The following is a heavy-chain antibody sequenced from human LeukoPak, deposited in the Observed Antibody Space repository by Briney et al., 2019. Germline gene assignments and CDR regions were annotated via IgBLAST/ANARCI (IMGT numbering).Heavy chain of an antibody. Sequence: ASVKVSCKASGYTFTSYGIRWVRQAPGQGLEWMGWISTYNVDTNYAQKLQGRVTMTTDTSTSTAYMALRSLRSDDTAVYYCARDHNWVVDYWGQGTLVTVSS. J-gene: IGHJ4*02. V-gene: IGHV1-18*01. D-gene: IGHD1-1*01. CDR3: ARDHNWVVDY. CDR2: ISTYNVDT. CDR1: GYTFTSYG.